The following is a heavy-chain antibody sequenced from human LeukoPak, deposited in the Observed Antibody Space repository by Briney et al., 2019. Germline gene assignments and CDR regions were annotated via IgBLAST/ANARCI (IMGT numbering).Heavy chain of an antibody. V-gene: IGHV3-21*01. Sequence: GRSLRLSCAASGYTFSSYSMNWVLQAPGKGLEWVSSISSSSSYIYYADSVKGRFTISRENAKNSLYLQMNSLRAEDTAVYYCARDLQQLVFDYWGQGTLVTVSS. CDR3: ARDLQQLVFDY. CDR2: ISSSSSYI. J-gene: IGHJ4*02. CDR1: GYTFSSYS. D-gene: IGHD6-13*01.